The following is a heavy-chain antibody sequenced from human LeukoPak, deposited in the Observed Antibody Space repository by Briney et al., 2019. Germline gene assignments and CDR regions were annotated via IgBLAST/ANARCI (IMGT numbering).Heavy chain of an antibody. Sequence: SETLSLTCTVSGGSMTSSRLYWGWIRQPPGKGLDWIGNIDYSGSTHYNPSLKSRVTISIDTSTNQFSLKLTSVTAADTAVYYCARWEGRGSSFDYWGQGTLVTVSS. D-gene: IGHD1-26*01. CDR3: ARWEGRGSSFDY. J-gene: IGHJ4*02. V-gene: IGHV4-39*07. CDR1: GGSMTSSRLY. CDR2: IDYSGST.